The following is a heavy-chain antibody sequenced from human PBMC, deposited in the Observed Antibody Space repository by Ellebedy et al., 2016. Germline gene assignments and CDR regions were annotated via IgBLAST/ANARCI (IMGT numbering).Heavy chain of an antibody. D-gene: IGHD3-10*01. V-gene: IGHV4-34*01. CDR1: GGSFSGYY. J-gene: IGHJ6*02. CDR2: INHSGST. Sequence: GSLRLSXAAYGGSFSGYYWSWIRQPPGKGLEWIGEINHSGSTNYNPSLKSRVTISVDTSKNQFSLKLSSVTAADTAVYYCARDTESYYYGMDVWGQGTTVTVSS. CDR3: ARDTESYYYGMDV.